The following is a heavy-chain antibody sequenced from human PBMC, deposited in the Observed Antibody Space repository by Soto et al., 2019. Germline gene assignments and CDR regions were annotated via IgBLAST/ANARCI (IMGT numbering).Heavy chain of an antibody. CDR2: ISGSGGST. Sequence: HPGGSLRLSCAASGFTFSSYAMSWVRQAPGKGLEWVSAISGSGGSTYYADSVKGRFTISRDNSKNTLYLQMNSLRAEDTAVYYCARVYLGMDYYYGMDVWGQGTTVTVSS. J-gene: IGHJ6*02. V-gene: IGHV3-23*01. CDR3: ARVYLGMDYYYGMDV. D-gene: IGHD7-27*01. CDR1: GFTFSSYA.